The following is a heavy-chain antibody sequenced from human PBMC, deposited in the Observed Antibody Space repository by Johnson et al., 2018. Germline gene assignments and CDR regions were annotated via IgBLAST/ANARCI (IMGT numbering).Heavy chain of an antibody. CDR2: IYSGGST. Sequence: EVQLVESGGGLIQPGGSLRLSCAASGFTVSSYYMSWVRQAPGKGLEWVSVIYSGGSTYYADSVSGRFTISRDNSKNTLYLQMNSLRAEDTAVYYCARLVYTSRDYYYYRDVWGKGTTVTVSS. D-gene: IGHD2-8*01. J-gene: IGHJ6*03. V-gene: IGHV3-53*01. CDR3: ARLVYTSRDYYYYRDV. CDR1: GFTVSSYY.